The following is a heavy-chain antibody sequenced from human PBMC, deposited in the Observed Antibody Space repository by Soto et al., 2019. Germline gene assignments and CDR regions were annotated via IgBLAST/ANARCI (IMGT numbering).Heavy chain of an antibody. V-gene: IGHV3-21*01. J-gene: IGHJ5*02. CDR2: ITTSSADI. CDR3: VRSGTARLLRHSWFDT. D-gene: IGHD2-21*01. CDR1: GFTFNTYD. Sequence: VQLVESGGGLVKPGGSLRLSCAASGFTFNTYDMNWVRQAPGKGLEWVSSITTSSADIYYADSLKGRITISRDNAKNSLFLQMNSLRAEDTAVYYCVRSGTARLLRHSWFDTWGQGTPVTVSS.